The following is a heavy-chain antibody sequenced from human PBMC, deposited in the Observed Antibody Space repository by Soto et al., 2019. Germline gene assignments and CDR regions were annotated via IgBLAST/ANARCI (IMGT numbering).Heavy chain of an antibody. CDR2: VYYTGTT. J-gene: IGHJ5*02. Sequence: PSETLSLTCTVSGGSIGSYHWSWVRQPPGKGLEWIASVYYTGTTNYNPSLGSRVTISIDAPENQISLKLTSVTAADTAFYYCARDTVLTGMFDLWGQGTTVTVSS. V-gene: IGHV4-59*01. CDR3: ARDTVLTGMFDL. CDR1: GGSIGSYH. D-gene: IGHD4-17*01.